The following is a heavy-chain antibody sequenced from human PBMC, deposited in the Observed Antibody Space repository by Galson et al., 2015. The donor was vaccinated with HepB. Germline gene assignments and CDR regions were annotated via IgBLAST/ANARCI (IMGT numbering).Heavy chain of an antibody. D-gene: IGHD2-21*01. CDR1: GGTFSSYA. J-gene: IGHJ4*02. CDR2: IIPIFGTA. Sequence: SVKVSCKASGGTFSSYAISWVRQAPGQGLEWMGGIIPIFGTANYAQKFQGRVTITADESTSTAYMELSSLRSEDTAVYYCARSRLNIVVVKQSSTFDYWGQGTLVTVSS. V-gene: IGHV1-69*13. CDR3: ARSRLNIVVVKQSSTFDY.